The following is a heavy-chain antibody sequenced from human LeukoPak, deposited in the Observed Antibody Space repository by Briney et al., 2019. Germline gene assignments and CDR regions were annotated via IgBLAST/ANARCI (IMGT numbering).Heavy chain of an antibody. Sequence: ASVKVSCKASGYTFTRYGISWVRQAPGQGLEGMGWISAYNGNTNYAQKLQGRVTMTTDTSTSTAYMELRSLRSDDTAVYYCARGSPLVRPPSGYFDYWGQGTLVTVSS. D-gene: IGHD2-8*01. CDR3: ARGSPLVRPPSGYFDY. V-gene: IGHV1-18*04. CDR1: GYTFTRYG. J-gene: IGHJ4*02. CDR2: ISAYNGNT.